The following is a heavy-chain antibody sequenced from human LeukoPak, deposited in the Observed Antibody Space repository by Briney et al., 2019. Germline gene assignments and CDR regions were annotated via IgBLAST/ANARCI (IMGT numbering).Heavy chain of an antibody. CDR2: ISTGGGTI. CDR3: VRSGAFGAHNY. Sequence: GGSLRLSCAASGFTFRTYSLNWARQAPGKGLEWVSYISTGGGTIYYADSVKGRFSISRDNAKNSLYLQMNSLRAEDTAVYYCVRSGAFGAHNYWGQGTLVTVSS. J-gene: IGHJ4*02. CDR1: GFTFRTYS. V-gene: IGHV3-48*01. D-gene: IGHD4/OR15-4a*01.